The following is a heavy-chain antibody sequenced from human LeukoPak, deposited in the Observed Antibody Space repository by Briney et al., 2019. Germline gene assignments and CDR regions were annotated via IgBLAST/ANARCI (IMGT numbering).Heavy chain of an antibody. V-gene: IGHV3-30*18. CDR1: GFIFNDFG. CDR3: AKDSLPGYSGQDAFDV. Sequence: GGSLRLSCVASGFIFNDFGMNWVRQAPGKGLEWVAVISYDGGDEYYADSVKGRFRISRDNSKKTLYLQMKSLRADDTAVYYCAKDSLPGYSGQDAFDVWGQGTMVTVSS. J-gene: IGHJ3*01. D-gene: IGHD5-12*01. CDR2: ISYDGGDE.